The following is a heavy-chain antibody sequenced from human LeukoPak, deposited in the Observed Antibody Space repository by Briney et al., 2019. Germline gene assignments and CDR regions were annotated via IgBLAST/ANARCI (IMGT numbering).Heavy chain of an antibody. Sequence: HPGGSLRLSCAASGFTFSNYGMHWVRQAPGKGLEWVAYIWYDGSNKYYTDSVKGRFTISRDNSKNTLYLQMNSLRAEDTAVYYCARWPYSSSYYFDYWGQGTLVTVSS. V-gene: IGHV3-33*01. J-gene: IGHJ4*02. CDR1: GFTFSNYG. D-gene: IGHD6-6*01. CDR2: IWYDGSNK. CDR3: ARWPYSSSYYFDY.